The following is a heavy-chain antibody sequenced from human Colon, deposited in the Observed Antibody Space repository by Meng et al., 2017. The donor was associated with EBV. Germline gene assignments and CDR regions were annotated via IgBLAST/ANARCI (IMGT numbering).Heavy chain of an antibody. CDR3: VPSP. Sequence: EGEVLESGGGVVPPGGSLRLSCAVSGFTFISHTMSWVRQAPGKGLEWVSGISGGGDNIYYADSVKGRFTISRDNSKNTVDLQMNSLRAEDTAVYYCVPSPGGQGTLVTVSS. V-gene: IGHV3-23*01. D-gene: IGHD1-14*01. CDR2: ISGGGDNI. J-gene: IGHJ4*02. CDR1: GFTFISHT.